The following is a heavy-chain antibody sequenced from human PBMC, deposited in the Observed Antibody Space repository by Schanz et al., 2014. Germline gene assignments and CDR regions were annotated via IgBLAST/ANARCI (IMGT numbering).Heavy chain of an antibody. CDR2: ISDSGDST. Sequence: QGQLVESGGGVVQPGGSLRLSCAASGFTFSDYYMTWIRQAPGKGLEWVSDISDSGDSTHYADSVKGRFSISRDNGETSVYLQINSLRVEDTAVYYCARFLARYQYYGVDVWGQGTTVIVSS. CDR1: GFTFSDYY. CDR3: ARFLARYQYYGVDV. J-gene: IGHJ6*02. V-gene: IGHV3-11*05. D-gene: IGHD3-3*01.